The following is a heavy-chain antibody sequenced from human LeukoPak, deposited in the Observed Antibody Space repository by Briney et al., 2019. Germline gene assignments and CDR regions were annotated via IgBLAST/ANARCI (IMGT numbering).Heavy chain of an antibody. Sequence: TGGSLRLSCAASGFTFSNYNMNWVRQAPGKGLEWVSYISFSSSLIYYADSVKGRFTISRDNAKNTVYLQMNSLRAEDTAVYYCAKDSSVGYSDWLAPGGDPYYMDVWGKGTTVT. V-gene: IGHV3-48*01. J-gene: IGHJ6*03. CDR3: AKDSSVGYSDWLAPGGDPYYMDV. CDR1: GFTFSNYN. CDR2: ISFSSSLI. D-gene: IGHD3-9*01.